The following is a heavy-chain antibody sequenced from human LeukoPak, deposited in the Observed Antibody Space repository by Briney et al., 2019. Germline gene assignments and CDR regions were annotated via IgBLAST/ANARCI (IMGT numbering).Heavy chain of an antibody. CDR2: IYYSGST. J-gene: IGHJ4*02. D-gene: IGHD3-3*01. Sequence: SETLSLTCTVSGGSISSSSYYWGWIRQPPGKGLEWIGSIYYSGSTYYNPSLKSRVTISVDTSKNQFSLKLSSVTAADTAVFYCARLSQGVVATWGQGTLVTVSS. CDR1: GGSISSSSYY. CDR3: ARLSQGVVAT. V-gene: IGHV4-39*01.